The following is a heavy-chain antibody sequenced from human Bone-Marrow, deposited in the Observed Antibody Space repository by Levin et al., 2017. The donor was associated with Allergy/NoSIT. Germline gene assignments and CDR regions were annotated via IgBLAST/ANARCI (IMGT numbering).Heavy chain of an antibody. CDR3: ASRVVDTAMEGYYFDY. CDR2: IDPSDSYT. J-gene: IGHJ4*02. D-gene: IGHD5-18*01. Sequence: GGSLRLSCKGSGYSFTSYWISWVRQMPGKGLEWMGRIDPSDSYTNYSPSFQGHVTISADKSISTAYLQWSSLKASDTAMYYCASRVVDTAMEGYYFDYWGQGTLVTVSS. CDR1: GYSFTSYW. V-gene: IGHV5-10-1*01.